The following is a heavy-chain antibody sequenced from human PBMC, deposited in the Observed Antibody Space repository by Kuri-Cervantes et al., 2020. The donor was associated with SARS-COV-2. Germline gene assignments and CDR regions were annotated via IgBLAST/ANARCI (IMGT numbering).Heavy chain of an antibody. J-gene: IGHJ4*02. CDR1: GFTFSSYS. V-gene: IGHV3-21*01. CDR2: ISSSSYI. CDR3: ARDSYYDSPGH. Sequence: GESLKISCAASGFTFSSYSMNWVRQAPGKGLEWVSSISSSSYIYYADSVKGRFTISRDNAKNSLYLQMNSLRAEDTAVYYCARDSYYDSPGHWGQGTLVTVSS. D-gene: IGHD3-22*01.